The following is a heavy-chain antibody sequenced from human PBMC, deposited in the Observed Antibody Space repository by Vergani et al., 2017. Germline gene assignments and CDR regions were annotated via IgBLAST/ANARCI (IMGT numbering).Heavy chain of an antibody. CDR3: ARLSYDTTPYLQGGYDC. V-gene: IGHV3-23*04. CDR2: ISARYPST. Sequence: EVQLVESGGGLVKRGGSLRLSCAASGFTFSSYWMSWVRQAPGEGLEWVSAISARYPSTYYAASVKGRFTISRDNSKNMLYLQMNSLRAEDTAVYYCARLSYDTTPYLQGGYDCWGQGTLVSVSS. D-gene: IGHD3-22*01. CDR1: GFTFSSYW. J-gene: IGHJ4*02.